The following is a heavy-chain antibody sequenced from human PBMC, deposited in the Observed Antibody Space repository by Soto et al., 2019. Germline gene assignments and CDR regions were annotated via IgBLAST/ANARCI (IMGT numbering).Heavy chain of an antibody. Sequence: ASVKVSCKASGYTFTSYDINWVRQATGQGLEWMGWMNPNSGNTGYAQKFQGRVTMTRNTSISTAYMELSSLISEDTAVYYCARAGVYDFWSGYYRAGIFDYWGQGTLVTVSS. CDR3: ARAGVYDFWSGYYRAGIFDY. V-gene: IGHV1-8*01. D-gene: IGHD3-3*01. CDR2: MNPNSGNT. J-gene: IGHJ4*02. CDR1: GYTFTSYD.